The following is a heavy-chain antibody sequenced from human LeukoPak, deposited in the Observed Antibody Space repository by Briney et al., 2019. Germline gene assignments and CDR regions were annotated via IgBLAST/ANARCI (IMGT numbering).Heavy chain of an antibody. Sequence: PSETLSLTCTVSGGAISSYYWSWIRQPAGKGLEWIGRIYTSGSTNYNPSLKSRVTMSVDTSKNQFSLKLSSVTAADTAVYYCARHVAGTNLAFQFDYWGQGTLVTVSS. D-gene: IGHD6-19*01. CDR2: IYTSGST. CDR1: GGAISSYY. V-gene: IGHV4-4*07. J-gene: IGHJ4*02. CDR3: ARHVAGTNLAFQFDY.